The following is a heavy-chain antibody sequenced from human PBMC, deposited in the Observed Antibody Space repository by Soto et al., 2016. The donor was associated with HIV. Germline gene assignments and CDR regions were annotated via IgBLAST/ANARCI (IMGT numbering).Heavy chain of an antibody. CDR2: ISSSSSTI. J-gene: IGHJ6*03. Sequence: EVQLVESGGGLVQPGGSLRLSCAASGFTFSSYSMNWVRQAPGKGLEWVSYISSSSSTIYYADSVKGRFTISRDNAKNSLYLQMNSLRAEDTAVYYCARDLILEWSYYYYYMDVWGQRDHGHRLL. CDR3: ARDLILEWSYYYYYMDV. D-gene: IGHD3-3*01. V-gene: IGHV3-48*01. CDR1: GFTFSSYS.